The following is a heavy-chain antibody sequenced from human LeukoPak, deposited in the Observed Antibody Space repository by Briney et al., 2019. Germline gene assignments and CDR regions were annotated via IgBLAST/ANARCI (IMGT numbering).Heavy chain of an antibody. J-gene: IGHJ1*01. CDR2: INHSGST. D-gene: IGHD3-22*01. Sequence: SETLSLTCAVYGGSFSGYYWSWIRQPPGKGLEWIGEINHSGSTNYNPSLKSRVTISVDTSKNQFSLKLSSVTAADTAVYYRATTTYYYDSSGYSPEYFQHWGQGTLVTVSS. CDR3: ATTTYYYDSSGYSPEYFQH. CDR1: GGSFSGYY. V-gene: IGHV4-34*01.